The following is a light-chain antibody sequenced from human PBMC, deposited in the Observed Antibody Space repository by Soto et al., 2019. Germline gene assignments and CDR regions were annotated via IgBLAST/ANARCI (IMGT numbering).Light chain of an antibody. CDR3: QQRSNWIT. J-gene: IGKJ5*01. V-gene: IGKV3-11*01. Sequence: IVLIQSPATVSLSPGERATLSCRASQSVGSYLAWYQHKPGQAPRLLISDASNRATGIPDRFSGSGSGTDFTLTISSLEPEDFAVYYCQQRSNWITFGQGTRLEI. CDR2: DAS. CDR1: QSVGSY.